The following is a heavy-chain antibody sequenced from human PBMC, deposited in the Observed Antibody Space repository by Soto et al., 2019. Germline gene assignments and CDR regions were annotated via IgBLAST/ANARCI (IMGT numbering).Heavy chain of an antibody. CDR3: AREARVDTTAGLFAY. V-gene: IGHV1-46*04. Sequence: GASVKVSCKASGYTFTRYYMHWVRQAPGQGPEWMGIINPSGGSTNYAQKLQGRVTMTRDTSTTTVYMDLSSLRSEDTAVYYCAREARVDTTAGLFAYWGQGTPVTVSS. D-gene: IGHD5-12*01. CDR2: INPSGGST. CDR1: GYTFTRYY. J-gene: IGHJ4*02.